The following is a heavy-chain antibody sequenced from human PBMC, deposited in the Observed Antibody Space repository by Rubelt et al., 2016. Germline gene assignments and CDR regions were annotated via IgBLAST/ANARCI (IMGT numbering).Heavy chain of an antibody. V-gene: IGHV3-23*04. CDR3: ARVVN. J-gene: IGHJ4*02. CDR2: ISGSGGSA. CDR1: GLSVKTNY. Sequence: EVQLVESGGGLVQPGGSLRLSCAASGLSVKTNYMSWVRQAPGKGLEWVSAISGSGGSAYYADSVNGRFPIARDKSKKRLYMQMNSLRAEDTAVNYCARVVNWGQGTLVTVSS.